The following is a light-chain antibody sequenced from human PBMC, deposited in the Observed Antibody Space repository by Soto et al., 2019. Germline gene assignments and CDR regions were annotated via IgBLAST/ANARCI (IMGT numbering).Light chain of an antibody. CDR1: SSNIGRNT. CDR3: AAWDDSLNAVV. J-gene: IGLJ2*01. Sequence: QAVVTQPPSASGTPGQRVTISCSGSSSNIGRNTVHWYQHVPGTAPKLLIYSNNQRPSGVPDRFSGSTSGTPVSLAISGLQSEDEADYYCAAWDDSLNAVVFGGGTKLTVL. V-gene: IGLV1-44*01. CDR2: SNN.